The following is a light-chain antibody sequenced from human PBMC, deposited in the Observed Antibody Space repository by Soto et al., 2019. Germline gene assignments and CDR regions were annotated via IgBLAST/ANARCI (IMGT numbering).Light chain of an antibody. Sequence: QSALTQPASVSGSPGQSITISCTGTSSDIGGYNYVSWYQQHPGKAPKLLIYEVSNRPSGVSNRFSGSKSDNTASLTISGLQAEDEADYYCSSYTINNTLNVFGTGTKLTVL. CDR2: EVS. CDR3: SSYTINNTLNV. CDR1: SSDIGGYNY. J-gene: IGLJ1*01. V-gene: IGLV2-14*01.